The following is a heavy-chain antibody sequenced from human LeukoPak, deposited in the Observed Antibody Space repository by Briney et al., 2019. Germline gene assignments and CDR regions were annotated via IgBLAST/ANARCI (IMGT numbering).Heavy chain of an antibody. Sequence: GGSLRLSCATSEFTFSSHWMSWLRQAPGKGLEWVANIKQDGSEEYYVDSVKGRFTISRDNAKNSLYLRMNSLRAEDTAVYHCARISSTTGVAWGGYLDFWGQGTLVAVSS. CDR3: ARISSTTGVAWGGYLDF. V-gene: IGHV3-7*03. J-gene: IGHJ4*02. CDR2: IKQDGSEE. CDR1: EFTFSSHW. D-gene: IGHD2-8*01.